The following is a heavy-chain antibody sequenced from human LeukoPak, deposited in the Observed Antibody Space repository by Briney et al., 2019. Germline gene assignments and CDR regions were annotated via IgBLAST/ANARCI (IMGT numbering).Heavy chain of an antibody. CDR1: GGSISSYY. CDR2: IYYSGST. CDR3: ARLSSSFGTYDY. V-gene: IGHV4-59*01. J-gene: IGHJ4*02. D-gene: IGHD6-6*01. Sequence: PSETLSLTCTVSGGSISSYYWSWIRQPPGKGLEWIGYIYYSGSTNYNLSLKSRVTISVDTSKNQFSLKLSSVTAADTAVYYCARLSSSFGTYDYWGQGTLVTVSS.